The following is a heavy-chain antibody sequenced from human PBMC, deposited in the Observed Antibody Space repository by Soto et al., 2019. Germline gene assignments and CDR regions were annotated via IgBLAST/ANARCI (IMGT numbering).Heavy chain of an antibody. Sequence: VASVKVSCKASGYTFTEYGISWVRQAPGQGLEWMGWITAYNGNTNYAQKFQGRVIMTTDTSTSTAYMEVRSLRSDDTAVYYCARDHSYEDSYWWLDPWG. V-gene: IGHV1-18*01. CDR3: ARDHSYEDSYWWLDP. J-gene: IGHJ5*02. CDR2: ITAYNGNT. D-gene: IGHD2-15*01. CDR1: GYTFTEYG.